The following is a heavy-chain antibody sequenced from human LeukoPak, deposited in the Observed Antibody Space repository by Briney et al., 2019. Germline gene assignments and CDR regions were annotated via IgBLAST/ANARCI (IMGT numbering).Heavy chain of an antibody. Sequence: GESLKISCKGSGYSFTSYRIGWVRQMPGKGLEWMGIIYPGDSDTRYSPSFQGQVTISADKSISTAYLQWSSLKASDTAMYYCARHGQWLPNEGEFDYWGQGTLVTVSS. CDR2: IYPGDSDT. V-gene: IGHV5-51*01. J-gene: IGHJ4*02. D-gene: IGHD6-19*01. CDR1: GYSFTSYR. CDR3: ARHGQWLPNEGEFDY.